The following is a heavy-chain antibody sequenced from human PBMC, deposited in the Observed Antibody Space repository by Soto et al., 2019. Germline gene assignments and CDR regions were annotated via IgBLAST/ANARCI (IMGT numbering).Heavy chain of an antibody. D-gene: IGHD1-7*01. J-gene: IGHJ3*01. CDR3: ARSLPGTYGAFDL. CDR2: ISGDGSST. CDR1: EFTFRSYW. Sequence: LRFSCAASEFTFRSYWMHWVRQSPGKGLVWVSRISGDGSSTTYADSVRGRFTISRDNAKNTVYLQMDSLRAEDTAVYYCARSLPGTYGAFDLWGQGTMVTVSS. V-gene: IGHV3-74*01.